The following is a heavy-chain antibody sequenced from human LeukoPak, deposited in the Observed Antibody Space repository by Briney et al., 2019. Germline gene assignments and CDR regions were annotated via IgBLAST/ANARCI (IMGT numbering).Heavy chain of an antibody. CDR1: GGSISSYY. J-gene: IGHJ4*02. Sequence: SETLSLTCSVSGGSISSYYWSWTRQPPGQGLEWIGYISYSGNTNYNPSLKSRVTISVDTSKNQFSLKLSSVTAADTAVYYCATRSTGVAATFDCWGQGALVTVSS. CDR2: ISYSGNT. CDR3: ATRSTGVAATFDC. V-gene: IGHV4-59*01. D-gene: IGHD2-15*01.